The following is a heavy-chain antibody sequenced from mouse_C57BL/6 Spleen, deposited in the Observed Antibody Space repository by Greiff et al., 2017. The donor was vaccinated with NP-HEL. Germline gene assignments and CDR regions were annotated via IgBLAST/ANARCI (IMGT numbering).Heavy chain of an antibody. CDR3: TGGLYYDYEGWFAY. Sequence: EVHLVESGGGLVQPGGSMKLSCAASGFTFSDAWMDWVRQSPEKGLEWVAEIRNKANNHATYYAESVKGRFTISRDDSKSSVYLQMNSLRAEDTGIYYCTGGLYYDYEGWFAYWGQGTLVTVSA. J-gene: IGHJ3*01. CDR2: IRNKANNHAT. V-gene: IGHV6-6*01. CDR1: GFTFSDAW. D-gene: IGHD2-4*01.